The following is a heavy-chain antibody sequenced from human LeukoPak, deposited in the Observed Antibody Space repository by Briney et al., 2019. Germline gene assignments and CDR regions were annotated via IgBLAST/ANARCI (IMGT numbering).Heavy chain of an antibody. CDR2: INHGGST. D-gene: IGHD1-26*01. V-gene: IGHV4-34*01. CDR1: GGSFSGYY. CDR3: ARSRGAKVYDY. Sequence: SETLSLTCAVYGGSFSGYYWSWIRQPPGKGLEWIGEINHGGSTNYNPSLKSQVTISVDTSKNQFSLKLSSVTAADTAVYYCARSRGAKVYDYWGQGTLVTVSS. J-gene: IGHJ4*02.